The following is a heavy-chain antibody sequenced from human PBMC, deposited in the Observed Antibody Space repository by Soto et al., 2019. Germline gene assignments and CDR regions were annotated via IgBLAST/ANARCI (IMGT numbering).Heavy chain of an antibody. CDR1: GFTFSSYA. V-gene: IGHV3-30-3*01. Sequence: GGSLRLSCAASGFTFSSYAMHWVRQAPGKGLEWVAVISYDGSNKYYADSVKGRFTISRANSKNTLYLQMNSLRAEDTAIKYWARGLGFRYCDWLLVAEYYYYGLDVWGQGTTVTVSS. CDR3: ARGLGFRYCDWLLVAEYYYYGLDV. D-gene: IGHD3-9*01. CDR2: ISYDGSNK. J-gene: IGHJ6*02.